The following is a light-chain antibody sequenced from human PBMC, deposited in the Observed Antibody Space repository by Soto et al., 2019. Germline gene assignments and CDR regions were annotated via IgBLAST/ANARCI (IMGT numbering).Light chain of an antibody. CDR3: ETWDSHTHTV. V-gene: IGLV4-60*02. CDR2: LEGSGSY. Sequence: QSVLTQSSSASASLGSSVKLTCTLSSGHSSYIIAWHQQQPGKAPRYLMKLEGSGSYNKGSGVPDRCSGSSSGADRYLTISNLHFEDEADYYCETWDSHTHTVFGGGTKVTVL. J-gene: IGLJ3*02. CDR1: SGHSSYI.